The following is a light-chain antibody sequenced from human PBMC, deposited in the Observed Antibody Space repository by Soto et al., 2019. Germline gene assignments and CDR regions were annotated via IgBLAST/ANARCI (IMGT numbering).Light chain of an antibody. J-gene: IGLJ1*01. Sequence: QSALTQPASVSGSPGQSITISCTGTVSDVGGYDSVSWYQQHPGRAPKLIIYGVNNRPSGVSNRFSASKSADTASLTISGLRAEDEANYYCCSYTTSTTYVFGTGTKVTVL. V-gene: IGLV2-14*03. CDR1: VSDVGGYDS. CDR3: CSYTTSTTYV. CDR2: GVN.